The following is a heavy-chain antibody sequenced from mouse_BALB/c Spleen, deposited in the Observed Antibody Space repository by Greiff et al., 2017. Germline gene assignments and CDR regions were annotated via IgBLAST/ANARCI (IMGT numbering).Heavy chain of an antibody. V-gene: IGHV5-17*02. CDR1: GFTFSSFG. CDR2: ISSGSSTI. CDR3: ARPIYYDYDDYAMDY. Sequence: DVKLVESGGGLVQPGGSRKLSCAASGFTFSSFGMHWVRQAPEKGLEWVAYISSGSSTIYYADTVKGRFTISRDNPKNTLFLQMTSLRSEDTAMYYCARPIYYDYDDYAMDYWGQGTSVTVSS. D-gene: IGHD2-4*01. J-gene: IGHJ4*01.